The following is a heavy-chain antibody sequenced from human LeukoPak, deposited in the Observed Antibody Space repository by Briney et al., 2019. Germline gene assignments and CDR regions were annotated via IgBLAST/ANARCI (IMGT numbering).Heavy chain of an antibody. J-gene: IGHJ6*02. V-gene: IGHV3-53*05. CDR2: INSGGDT. Sequence: PGGSLRLSCAASGSNITYNYMTWVRQASGKGLEWVSLINSGGDTYYADSLKGRITVSRDTSNNALFLQMSGLRPEDTAVYYCARTSFYYDMDVWGQGTTVTVSS. CDR3: ARTSFYYDMDV. D-gene: IGHD3-16*02. CDR1: GSNITYNY.